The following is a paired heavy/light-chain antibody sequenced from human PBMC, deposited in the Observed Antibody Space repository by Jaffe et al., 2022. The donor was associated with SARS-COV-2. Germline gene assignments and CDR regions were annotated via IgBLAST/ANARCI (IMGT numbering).Light chain of an antibody. Sequence: QSVLTQPPSASGTPGQRVTISCSGSRSNIGNNYVYWYQQLPGTAPKLLIYRNNQRPSGVPDRFSGSKSGTSASLAIGGLRSEDEADYYCAAWDDSLSGHVVFGGGTKLTVL. J-gene: IGLJ2*01. V-gene: IGLV1-47*01. CDR1: RSNIGNNY. CDR2: RNN. CDR3: AAWDDSLSGHVV.
Heavy chain of an antibody. J-gene: IGHJ6*02. CDR2: IYTTGST. CDR1: GGSISSGSYF. D-gene: IGHD4-17*01. CDR3: ATDDPDYGLKNYYYGMDV. Sequence: QVQLQESGPGLVKPSQTLSLTCTVSGGSISSGSYFWSWIRQPAGKGLEWIGRIYTTGSTNYNPSLKSRVTISVDKSKNHFSLRLSSVTAADTAVYYCATDDPDYGLKNYYYGMDVWGQGTAVTVSS. V-gene: IGHV4-61*02.